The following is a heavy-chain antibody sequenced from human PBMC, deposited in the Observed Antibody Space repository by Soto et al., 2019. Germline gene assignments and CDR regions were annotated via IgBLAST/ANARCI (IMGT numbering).Heavy chain of an antibody. CDR1: GYTFISYG. J-gene: IGHJ4*02. Sequence: QVQLVQSGAEVKKPGASVKVSCKASGYTFISYGISWVRQAPGQGLEWMGWISTYNGNTNCAQNLQGRVTMTTDTSTSTAYMELRSLRSEDTAVYYCARGNPGSYVLRFLDTAGDFDYWGQGTLVTVSS. CDR2: ISTYNGNT. CDR3: ARGNPGSYVLRFLDTAGDFDY. V-gene: IGHV1-18*01. D-gene: IGHD3-3*01.